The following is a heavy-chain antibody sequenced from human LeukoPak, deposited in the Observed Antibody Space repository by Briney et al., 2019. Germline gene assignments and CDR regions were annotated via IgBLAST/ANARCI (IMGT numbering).Heavy chain of an antibody. V-gene: IGHV4-59*01. J-gene: IGHJ6*02. Sequence: SETLSLTCTVSGGSISSYYWSWIRQPPGKGLEWIGYIYYSGSTNYNPSLKSRVTISVDTSKNQFSLKLSSVTAADTAVYYCAGEEWFGELWGSYYYYGMDVWGQGTTVTVSS. CDR1: GGSISSYY. CDR2: IYYSGST. D-gene: IGHD3-10*01. CDR3: AGEEWFGELWGSYYYYGMDV.